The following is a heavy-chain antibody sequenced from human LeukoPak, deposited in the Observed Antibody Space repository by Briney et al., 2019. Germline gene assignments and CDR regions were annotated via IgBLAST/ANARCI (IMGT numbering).Heavy chain of an antibody. CDR1: GGSITIYY. J-gene: IGHJ4*02. D-gene: IGHD3-10*01. CDR2: IYTSGST. Sequence: PSETLSLTCTVSGGSITIYYWSWIRQPAGKGLEWIGRIYTSGSTNYNPSLESRVTMSVDTSKNQFSLKLSSVTAADTAVYYCARQRFAGYYYGSGGFDYWGQGTLVTVSS. CDR3: ARQRFAGYYYGSGGFDY. V-gene: IGHV4-4*07.